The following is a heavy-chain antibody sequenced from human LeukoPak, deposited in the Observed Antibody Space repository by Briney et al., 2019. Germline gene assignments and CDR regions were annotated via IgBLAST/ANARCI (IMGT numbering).Heavy chain of an antibody. CDR2: FYHSGST. J-gene: IGHJ5*02. CDR1: GYSISSGYY. Sequence: PSETLSLTCTVSGYSISSGYYWGWIRQPPGKGLEWFGSFYHSGSTYYNPSLKSRVTISVDTSKNQFSLKLSSVTAADTAVYDCARGRLLGGTPGWFDPWGQGTLVTVSS. CDR3: ARGRLLGGTPGWFDP. D-gene: IGHD3-3*01. V-gene: IGHV4-38-2*02.